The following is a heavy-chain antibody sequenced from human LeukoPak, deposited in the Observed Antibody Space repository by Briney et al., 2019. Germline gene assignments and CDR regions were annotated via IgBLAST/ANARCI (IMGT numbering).Heavy chain of an antibody. Sequence: GGSLRLSCAASGFTFSSYAMSWVRQAPGKGLEWVSAISGSGGSTYYADSVKGRFTISRDNSKNTLYLQMNSLRAEDTAVYYCAKVVLHPDYGGKGYWGQGTLVTVSS. CDR2: ISGSGGST. CDR1: GFTFSSYA. CDR3: AKVVLHPDYGGKGY. J-gene: IGHJ4*02. V-gene: IGHV3-23*01. D-gene: IGHD4-23*01.